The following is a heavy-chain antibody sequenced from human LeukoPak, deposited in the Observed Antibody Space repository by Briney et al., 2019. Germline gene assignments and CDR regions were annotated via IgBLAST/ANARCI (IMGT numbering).Heavy chain of an antibody. CDR2: ISGSGGST. CDR3: AKGEPHYYGSGSYYPHYFDY. Sequence: GGSLRLSCAASGFTFSSYGMSWVRQAPGKGLEWVSAISGSGGSTYYADSVKGRFTISRDNSKNTLYLQMNSLRAEDTAVYYCAKGEPHYYGSGSYYPHYFDYWGQGTLVTVSS. J-gene: IGHJ4*02. CDR1: GFTFSSYG. V-gene: IGHV3-23*01. D-gene: IGHD3-10*01.